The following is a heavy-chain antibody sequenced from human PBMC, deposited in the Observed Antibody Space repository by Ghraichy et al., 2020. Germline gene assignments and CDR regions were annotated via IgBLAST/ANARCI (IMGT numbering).Heavy chain of an antibody. CDR2: ISSIADST. V-gene: IGHV3-23*01. CDR3: GRDPGNSGNFVDY. D-gene: IGHD4-23*01. J-gene: IGHJ4*02. Sequence: GGSLRLSCAASGFTFSTFAMNWVRQAPGKGLEWVSAISSIADSTYYTDSVKGRFTISSDDSKSTLCLQMNSLRAEDTAIYYCGRDPGNSGNFVDYWGQGTLVTVSS. CDR1: GFTFSTFA.